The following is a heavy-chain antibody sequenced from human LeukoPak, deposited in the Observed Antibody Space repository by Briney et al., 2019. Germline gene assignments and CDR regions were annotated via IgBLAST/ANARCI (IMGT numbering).Heavy chain of an antibody. CDR2: IYYSGST. CDR1: GGSISSYY. CDR3: ASGGIQLWLAYDY. J-gene: IGHJ4*02. Sequence: PSETLSLTCTVSGGSISSYYWSWIRQPPGKGLEWIGLIYYSGSTNYNPSLKSRVTISVDASKNQFSLKLSSVTAADTAVYYCASGGIQLWLAYDYWGQGTLVTVSS. V-gene: IGHV4-59*12. D-gene: IGHD5-18*01.